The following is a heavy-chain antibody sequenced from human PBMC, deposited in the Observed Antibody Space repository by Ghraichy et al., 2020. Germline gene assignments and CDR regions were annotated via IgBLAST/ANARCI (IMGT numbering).Heavy chain of an antibody. D-gene: IGHD6-19*01. CDR2: IEYNGSKK. CDR1: GFTFSNFG. CDR3: AKDRPERWLGDS. Sequence: GESLNISCAASGFTFSNFGMHWVRQAPGKGLEWVAFIEYNGSKKYYADSVKGRFTISRDQSRNTLDLQMNSLGAEDTAVYYCAKDRPERWLGDSWGQGTLVTVSS. J-gene: IGHJ4*02. V-gene: IGHV3-30*02.